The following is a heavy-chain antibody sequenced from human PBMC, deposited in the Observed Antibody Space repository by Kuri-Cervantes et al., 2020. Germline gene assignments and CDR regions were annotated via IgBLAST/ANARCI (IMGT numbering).Heavy chain of an antibody. CDR2: IIPIFGTA. CDR3: ARLQYCSSTSCYAGFDY. Sequence: SVKVSCKASGGTFSSYAISWVRQAPGQGLEWMGGIIPIFGTANYAQKFQGRVTITADKSTSTAYMELSSLRSEDTAVYYCARLQYCSSTSCYAGFDYWGQGTLVTVSS. CDR1: GGTFSSYA. D-gene: IGHD2-2*01. J-gene: IGHJ4*02. V-gene: IGHV1-69*06.